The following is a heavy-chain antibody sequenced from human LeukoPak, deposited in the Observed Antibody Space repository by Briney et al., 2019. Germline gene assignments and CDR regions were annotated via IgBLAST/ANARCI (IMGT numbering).Heavy chain of an antibody. CDR1: GGSISSYY. CDR2: IYYSGST. CDR3: ARAGGGNVYYMDV. V-gene: IGHV4-59*01. J-gene: IGHJ6*03. D-gene: IGHD2-15*01. Sequence: SETLSLTCTVSGGSISSYYWSWIRQPPGKGLEWIGYIYYSGSTNYNPSLKSRVTISVDTSKNQFSLKLSSVTAADTAVYYCARAGGGNVYYMDVWGKGTTVTISS.